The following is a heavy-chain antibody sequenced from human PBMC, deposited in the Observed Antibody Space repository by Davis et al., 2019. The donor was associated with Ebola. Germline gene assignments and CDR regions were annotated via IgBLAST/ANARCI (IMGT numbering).Heavy chain of an antibody. J-gene: IGHJ1*01. Sequence: PGGSLRLSCAASGFTFDDYAMHWVRQAPGKGLEWVSGISWNSGSIDYADSVKGRFTISRDNAKNSLYLQMSSLRAEDTAFYYCAKNGAYYYGYFQHWGQGTLVTVSS. CDR1: GFTFDDYA. V-gene: IGHV3-9*01. CDR2: ISWNSGSI. D-gene: IGHD3-22*01. CDR3: AKNGAYYYGYFQH.